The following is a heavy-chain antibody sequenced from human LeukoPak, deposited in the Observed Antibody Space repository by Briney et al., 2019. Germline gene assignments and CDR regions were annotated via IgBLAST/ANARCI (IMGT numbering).Heavy chain of an antibody. D-gene: IGHD3-22*01. V-gene: IGHV4-34*01. Sequence: SETLSLTCAVYGGSFSGYYWSWIRQPPGKGLEWIGEINHSGSTNYNPSLKSRVTISVDTSKNQFSLKLSSVTAADTAVYYCARVLPTTYYYDSSGYSRGFQHWGQGTLVTVSS. J-gene: IGHJ1*01. CDR2: INHSGST. CDR1: GGSFSGYY. CDR3: ARVLPTTYYYDSSGYSRGFQH.